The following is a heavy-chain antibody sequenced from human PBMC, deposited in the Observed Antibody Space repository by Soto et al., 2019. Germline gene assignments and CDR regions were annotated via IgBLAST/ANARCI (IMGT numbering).Heavy chain of an antibody. Sequence: SETLSLTCAVSGGSISSGGYSWSWIRQPPGKGLEWIGYIYHSGSTYYNPSLKSRVTISVDRSKNQFSLKLSSVTAADTAVYYCAREGDYGDDRTFDYWGQGTLVTVSS. CDR3: AREGDYGDDRTFDY. D-gene: IGHD4-17*01. J-gene: IGHJ4*02. V-gene: IGHV4-30-2*01. CDR1: GGSISSGGYS. CDR2: IYHSGST.